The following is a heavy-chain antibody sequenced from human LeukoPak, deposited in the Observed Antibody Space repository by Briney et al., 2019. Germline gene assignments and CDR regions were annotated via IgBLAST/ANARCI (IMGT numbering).Heavy chain of an antibody. Sequence: GGSLRLSCAASGFTFSDYYMSWIRQAPGKGLEWVSYISSSGSTIYYADSVKGRFTISRDNAKNSLYLQMNSLRAEDTALYYCAKDIIGYYDSSGYYPNYYYYGMDVWGQGTTVTVSS. V-gene: IGHV3-11*01. J-gene: IGHJ6*02. D-gene: IGHD3-22*01. CDR2: ISSSGSTI. CDR3: AKDIIGYYDSSGYYPNYYYYGMDV. CDR1: GFTFSDYY.